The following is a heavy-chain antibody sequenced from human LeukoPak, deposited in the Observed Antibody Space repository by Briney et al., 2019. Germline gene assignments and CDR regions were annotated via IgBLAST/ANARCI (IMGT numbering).Heavy chain of an antibody. CDR2: IRDASVSI. Sequence: PGGSLRLSCEVSEFTFSSYSMNWVRQAPGKGLEWVSHIRDASVSIFYTDSVKGRFTISRDNAKNTLYLHMNSLTAADTAVYYCARATYYFDSVDAFDIWGQGTLVTVSS. CDR3: ARATYYFDSVDAFDI. CDR1: EFTFSSYS. D-gene: IGHD3-10*01. J-gene: IGHJ3*02. V-gene: IGHV3-48*01.